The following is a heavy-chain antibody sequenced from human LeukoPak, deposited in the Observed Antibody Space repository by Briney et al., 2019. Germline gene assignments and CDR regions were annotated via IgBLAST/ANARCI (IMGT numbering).Heavy chain of an antibody. CDR2: ISSSSSYI. Sequence: GGSLRLSCAASGFTFSSYSMNWVRQAPGKGLEWVSSISSSSSYIYYADSVKGRFTISRDNAKNSLYLQMNSLRAEDTAVYYCARTTSSGGWYVPDYWGQGTLVTVSS. CDR1: GFTFSSYS. CDR3: ARTTSSGGWYVPDY. V-gene: IGHV3-21*01. D-gene: IGHD6-19*01. J-gene: IGHJ4*02.